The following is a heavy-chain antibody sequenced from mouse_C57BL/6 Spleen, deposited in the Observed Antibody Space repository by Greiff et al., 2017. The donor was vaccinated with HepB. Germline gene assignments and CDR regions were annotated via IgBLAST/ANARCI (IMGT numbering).Heavy chain of an antibody. CDR1: GYSITSGYY. CDR2: ISYDGSN. Sequence: EVQLQQSGPGLVKPSQSLSLTCSVTGYSITSGYYWNWIRQFPGNKPEWMGYISYDGSNNYNPSLKNRISITRDTSKNQFFLKLNSVTTEDTATYYCARENYSNYGRAMDYWGQGTSVTVSS. V-gene: IGHV3-6*01. J-gene: IGHJ4*01. D-gene: IGHD2-5*01. CDR3: ARENYSNYGRAMDY.